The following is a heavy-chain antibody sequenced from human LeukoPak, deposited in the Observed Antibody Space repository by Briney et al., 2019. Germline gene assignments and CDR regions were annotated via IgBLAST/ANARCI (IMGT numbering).Heavy chain of an antibody. D-gene: IGHD5-18*01. V-gene: IGHV3-30*03. CDR2: VSYEGTIK. CDR1: GFAFSNFA. J-gene: IGHJ4*02. CDR3: ARASGYSYGYDDY. Sequence: LSGGSLRLSCAASGFAFSNFAMHWVRQAPGKGLEWVAVVSYEGTIKYYSDSAKGRFTISRDNAKNSLYLQMNSLRAEDTAVYYCARASGYSYGYDDYWGQGTLVTVSS.